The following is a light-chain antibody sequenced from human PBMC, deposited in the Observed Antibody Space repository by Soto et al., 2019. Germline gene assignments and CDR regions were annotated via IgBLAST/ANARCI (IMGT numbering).Light chain of an antibody. J-gene: IGKJ1*01. CDR3: QQYDNYSGT. CDR2: KAS. Sequence: DIQMTQSPSTLSASVGDRVTITCRASQSISSCLAWYQQKPGKAPKLLIYKASSLENGVTSRFSGSGSGTEFTLTISSLQPDEFATYYCQQYDNYSGTFGQGTKVEIK. V-gene: IGKV1-5*03. CDR1: QSISSC.